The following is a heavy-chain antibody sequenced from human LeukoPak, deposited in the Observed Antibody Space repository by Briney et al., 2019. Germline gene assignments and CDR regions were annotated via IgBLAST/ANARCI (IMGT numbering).Heavy chain of an antibody. CDR1: GYTFTSYD. J-gene: IGHJ4*02. D-gene: IGHD1-26*01. V-gene: IGHV1-8*03. CDR2: MNPNSGNT. CDR3: ARGIVGAHFDY. Sequence: ASVKVPCKASGYTFTSYDICWVRQATVQGLEWMGWMNPNSGNTGYAQKFQGRVTITRNTSISTAYMELSSLRSEDTAVYYCARGIVGAHFDYWGQGTLVTVSS.